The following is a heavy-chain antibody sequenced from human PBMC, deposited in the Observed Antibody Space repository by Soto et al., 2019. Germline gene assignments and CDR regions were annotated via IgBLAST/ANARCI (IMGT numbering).Heavy chain of an antibody. CDR1: GDSISSSNW. D-gene: IGHD3-10*01. V-gene: IGHV4-4*02. CDR3: AKIGIGSYYGMDV. Sequence: SETLSLTCAVSGDSISSSNWWTWVRQPPGKGLEWIGYIYYSGSTNYNPSLKSRVTISVDTSKNQFSLKLSSVTAADTAVYYCAKIGIGSYYGMDVWGQGTTVTVSS. CDR2: IYYSGST. J-gene: IGHJ6*02.